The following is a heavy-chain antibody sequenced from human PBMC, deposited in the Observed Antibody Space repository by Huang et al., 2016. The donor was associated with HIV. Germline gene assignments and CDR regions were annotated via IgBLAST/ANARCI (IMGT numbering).Heavy chain of an antibody. J-gene: IGHJ6*02. CDR2: IKQDESEK. Sequence: VESGGRSVQPGGSIKLSGVGSTFTFGADWMSGVRQPPGKGLEWVANIKQDESEKYYVDSVKGRFNISRDNARKVLFLERDDLRVEDTAIYFCATKTAGMDIWGQGTTVTVSS. CDR1: TFTFGADW. D-gene: IGHD1-7*01. CDR3: ATKTAGMDI. V-gene: IGHV3-7*01.